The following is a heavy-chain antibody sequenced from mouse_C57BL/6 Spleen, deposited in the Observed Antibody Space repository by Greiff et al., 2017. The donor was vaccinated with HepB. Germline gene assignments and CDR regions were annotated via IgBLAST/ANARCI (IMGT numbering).Heavy chain of an antibody. V-gene: IGHV1-15*01. CDR2: IDPETGGT. CDR1: GYTFTDYE. Sequence: VQLQQSGAELVRPGASVTLSCKASGYTFTDYEMHWVKQTPVHGLEWIGAIDPETGGTAYNQKFKGKAILTADKSSSTAYMERRSLTSEDSAVDYCTRMRDYGSAYAMDYWGQGTSVTVSS. CDR3: TRMRDYGSAYAMDY. D-gene: IGHD1-1*01. J-gene: IGHJ4*01.